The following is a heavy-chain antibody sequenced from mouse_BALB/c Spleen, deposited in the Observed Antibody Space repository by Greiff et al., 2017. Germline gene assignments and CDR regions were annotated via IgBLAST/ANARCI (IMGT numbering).Heavy chain of an antibody. CDR1: GFTFSSYY. V-gene: IGHV5-6-2*01. CDR3: ARHDPYRYDAYWYFDV. CDR2: INSNGGST. D-gene: IGHD2-14*01. J-gene: IGHJ1*01. Sequence: EVQLVESGGGLVKLGGSLKLSCAASGFTFSSYYMSWVRQTPEKRLELVAAINSNGGSTYYPDTVKGRFTISRDNAKNTLYLQMSSLKSEDTALYYCARHDPYRYDAYWYFDVWGAGTTVTVSS.